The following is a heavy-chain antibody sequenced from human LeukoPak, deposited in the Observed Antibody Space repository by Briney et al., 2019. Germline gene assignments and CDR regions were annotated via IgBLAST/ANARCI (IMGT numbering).Heavy chain of an antibody. CDR1: GFTVNSHC. CDR2: IYSDGST. J-gene: IGHJ4*02. Sequence: GGSLRLSCAASGFTVNSHCMTWVRQAPGKGLEWVSVIYSDGSTFYADSVKGRFTISRDKSKNTLYLQMNSLRPEDTAVYYCTNLPTYWGQGTLVTVSS. CDR3: TNLPTY. D-gene: IGHD5/OR15-5a*01. V-gene: IGHV3-66*02.